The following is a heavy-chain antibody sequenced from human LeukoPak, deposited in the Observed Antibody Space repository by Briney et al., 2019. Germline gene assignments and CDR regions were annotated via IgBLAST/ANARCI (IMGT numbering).Heavy chain of an antibody. Sequence: PGRSLRLSCAASGFTFSSYAMHWVRQAPGKGLEWVAVISYDGSNKYYADSVKGRFTISRDNSKNTLYLQINSLRAEDTAVYYCARDRGGGSSWYYYYGMDVWGKGTTVTVSS. D-gene: IGHD2-15*01. V-gene: IGHV3-30*04. CDR2: ISYDGSNK. CDR3: ARDRGGGSSWYYYYGMDV. CDR1: GFTFSSYA. J-gene: IGHJ6*04.